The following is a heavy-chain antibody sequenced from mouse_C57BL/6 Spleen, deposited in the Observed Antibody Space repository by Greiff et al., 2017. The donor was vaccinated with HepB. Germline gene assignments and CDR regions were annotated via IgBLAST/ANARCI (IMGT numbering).Heavy chain of an antibody. CDR2: IDPSDSYT. V-gene: IGHV1-50*01. D-gene: IGHD2-3*01. CDR3: ARSRYDGDY. CDR1: GYTFTSYW. J-gene: IGHJ2*01. Sequence: QVQLQQPGAELVKPGASVKLSCKASGYTFTSYWMQWVKQRPGQGLEWIGEIDPSDSYTNYNQKFKGKATLTVDTSSSTAYMQLSSLTSEDSAVYYCARSRYDGDYWGQGTTLTVSS.